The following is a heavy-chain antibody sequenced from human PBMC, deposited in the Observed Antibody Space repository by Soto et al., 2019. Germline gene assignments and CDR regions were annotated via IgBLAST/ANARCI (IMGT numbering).Heavy chain of an antibody. Sequence: GESLKISCKGSGYSFTSYWIGWVRQMPVKGLEWMGIIYPGDSDTRYSPSFQGQVTISADKSISTAYLQWSSLKASDTAMYYCARRRLVVPAARVWFDPWGQGTLVTVSS. D-gene: IGHD2-2*01. CDR1: GYSFTSYW. V-gene: IGHV5-51*01. CDR3: ARRRLVVPAARVWFDP. J-gene: IGHJ5*02. CDR2: IYPGDSDT.